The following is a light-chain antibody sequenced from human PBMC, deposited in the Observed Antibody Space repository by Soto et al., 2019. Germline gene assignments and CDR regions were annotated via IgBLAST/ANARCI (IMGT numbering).Light chain of an antibody. Sequence: DIVLTQSPATLSLSQGDRATLSCRASQSVGTSLAWYKQQPGQAPRLLIHDAAYRASGIPERFRGSGSGTAFSLSISSLEPDDFAVYYCQHRSSWPRSFGRGTKVEV. CDR1: QSVGTS. CDR3: QHRSSWPRS. V-gene: IGKV3-11*01. J-gene: IGKJ1*01. CDR2: DAA.